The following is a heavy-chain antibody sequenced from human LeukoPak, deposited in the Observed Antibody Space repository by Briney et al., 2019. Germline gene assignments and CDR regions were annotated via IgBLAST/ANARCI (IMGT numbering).Heavy chain of an antibody. D-gene: IGHD4-23*01. J-gene: IGHJ4*02. CDR3: ARDRSYVGFDY. CDR1: GFPFTDYS. V-gene: IGHV3-69-1*01. CDR2: ISTSSNI. Sequence: GSLRLPCAASGFPFTDYSINWVRQAPGEGLEWVSSISTSSNIYYADSVKGRFTVYRDNAKNSVYLQTNSVRAEDTAVYYCARDRSYVGFDYWGQGTLVTVSS.